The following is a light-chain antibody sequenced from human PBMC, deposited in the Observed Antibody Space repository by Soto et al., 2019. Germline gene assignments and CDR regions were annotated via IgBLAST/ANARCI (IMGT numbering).Light chain of an antibody. CDR1: QYIDNH. J-gene: IGKJ1*01. V-gene: IGKV1-27*01. Sequence: DIQMTQSPSSLSASVGGRVSITCWASQYIDNHLAWYQQKAGKSPQLLIFGAFTLQSGVPSRFSGSGSGTDFTLTINNVQPEDVATYYCQTYDKAPWTFGPGTKV. CDR2: GAF. CDR3: QTYDKAPWT.